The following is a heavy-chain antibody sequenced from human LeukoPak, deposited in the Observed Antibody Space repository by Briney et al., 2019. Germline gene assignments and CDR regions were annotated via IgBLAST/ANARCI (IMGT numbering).Heavy chain of an antibody. CDR1: GFIVSSNF. V-gene: IGHV3-23*01. D-gene: IGHD3-22*01. Sequence: PGGSLRLSCAASGFIVSSNFMNWVRQAPGKGLEWVSAISGSGGSTYYADSVKGRFTISRDNSKNTLYLQMNSLRAEDTAVYYCAKDPLILYYYDSSGYPDAFDIWGQGTVVTVSS. CDR3: AKDPLILYYYDSSGYPDAFDI. J-gene: IGHJ3*02. CDR2: ISGSGGST.